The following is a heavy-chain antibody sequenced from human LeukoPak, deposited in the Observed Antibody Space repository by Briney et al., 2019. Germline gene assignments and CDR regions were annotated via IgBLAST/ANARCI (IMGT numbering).Heavy chain of an antibody. V-gene: IGHV3-30-3*01. D-gene: IGHD1-26*01. J-gene: IGHJ4*02. Sequence: PGGSLRLSCAASGFTFSSYAMHWVRQASGKGLEWVAVISYDGSNKYYADSVKGRFTISRDNSKNTLYLQMNSLRGDDTAVYYCAKDVGKWESLHFFDYWGQGTLVTVSS. CDR1: GFTFSSYA. CDR2: ISYDGSNK. CDR3: AKDVGKWESLHFFDY.